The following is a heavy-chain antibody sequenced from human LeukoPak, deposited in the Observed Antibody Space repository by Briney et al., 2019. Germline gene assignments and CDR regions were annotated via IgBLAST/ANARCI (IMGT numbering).Heavy chain of an antibody. V-gene: IGHV3-74*01. Sequence: GGSLRLSCAASGFTFSNYWMHWVRQAPGKGLVWVSHINSDGSSTSHADSVKGRFTISRDNARNTLFLEMNSLRAEDTGVYYCARDSGGYFGMDVWGQGTTFTVSS. D-gene: IGHD2-15*01. CDR3: ARDSGGYFGMDV. CDR2: INSDGSST. CDR1: GFTFSNYW. J-gene: IGHJ6*02.